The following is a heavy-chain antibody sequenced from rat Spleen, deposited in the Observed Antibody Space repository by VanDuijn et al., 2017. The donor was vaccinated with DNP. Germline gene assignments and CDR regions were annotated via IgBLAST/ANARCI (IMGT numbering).Heavy chain of an antibody. CDR3: ARFGPDLDY. J-gene: IGHJ2*01. CDR1: GYSITSNY. CDR2: ISYSGGA. D-gene: IGHD3-1*01. Sequence: EVQLQESGPGLVKPSQSLSLTCSVTGYSITSNYWGWIRKFPGNRMEWMGFISYSGGASYNPSLKSRFSITRDTSKNQFFLQLNSVSTEDTATYYCARFGPDLDYWGQGVMVTVSS. V-gene: IGHV3-1*01.